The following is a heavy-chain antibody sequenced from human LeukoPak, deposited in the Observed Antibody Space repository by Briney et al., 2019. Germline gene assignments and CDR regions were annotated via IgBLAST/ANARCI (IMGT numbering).Heavy chain of an antibody. CDR3: AREPPHYYDSSAYYTYGMDV. CDR2: ISTTGTTM. V-gene: IGHV3-48*02. J-gene: IGHJ6*02. Sequence: GGSLRLSCAASGFIFSDYHINWVRQAPGRGLEWISYISTTGTTMHYADSVKGRFTISRDNAKNSLYLQMNSLRDEDTAVYYCAREPPHYYDSSAYYTYGMDVWGQGTTVTVSS. D-gene: IGHD3-22*01. CDR1: GFIFSDYH.